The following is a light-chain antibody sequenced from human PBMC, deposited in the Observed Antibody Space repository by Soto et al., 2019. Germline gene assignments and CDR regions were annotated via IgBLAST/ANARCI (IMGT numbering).Light chain of an antibody. J-gene: IGKJ1*01. V-gene: IGKV1-39*01. CDR1: HDIRKY. CDR2: DAS. Sequence: DIQMTQSPSSLSASVVDRVTITCQASHDIRKYLNWYQQKPGKAPRLLIYDASNMEKGVPSRFTGSGSGTDFTLTISSLQPEDFATYYCQQSYSTPRTFGQGTKVDIK. CDR3: QQSYSTPRT.